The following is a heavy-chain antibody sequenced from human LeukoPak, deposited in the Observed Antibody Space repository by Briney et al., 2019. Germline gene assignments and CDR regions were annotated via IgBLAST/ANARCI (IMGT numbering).Heavy chain of an antibody. V-gene: IGHV4-4*07. CDR3: ARDGGGGSSGYTPTSDAFDI. Sequence: SETLSLTCTVSGGSISSYYWSWIRQPAGKGLEWIGRIYTSGSTNYNPSLKSRVTISVDTSKNQFSLKLSSVTAADTAVYYCARDGGGGSSGYTPTSDAFDIWGQGTMVTVSS. CDR1: GGSISSYY. CDR2: IYTSGST. J-gene: IGHJ3*02. D-gene: IGHD3-22*01.